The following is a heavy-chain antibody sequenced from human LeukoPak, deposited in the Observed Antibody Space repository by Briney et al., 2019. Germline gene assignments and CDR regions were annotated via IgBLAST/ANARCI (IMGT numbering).Heavy chain of an antibody. CDR3: AKAMYSSSWYFDY. CDR2: IGGSGGSA. V-gene: IGHV3-23*01. J-gene: IGHJ4*02. D-gene: IGHD6-13*01. CDR1: GFSFSSYA. Sequence: GSLRLSCTASGFSFSSYALNWVRQAPGRGLEWVSSIGGSGGSAYYADSVKGRFTISRDNSKNTLYLQMNSLRAEDTAVYYCAKAMYSSSWYFDYWGQGTLVTVSS.